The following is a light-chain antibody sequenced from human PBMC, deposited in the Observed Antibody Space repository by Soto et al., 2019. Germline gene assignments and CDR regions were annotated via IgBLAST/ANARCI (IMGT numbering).Light chain of an antibody. V-gene: IGKV3-20*01. CDR2: GAS. CDR1: QTVRNNY. CDR3: HHYGDTPRT. Sequence: EFVLTQSPGTLSLSPGERATLSCRASQTVRNNYLAWYQQKPGQAPRLLMYGASSRATGIPDRFSGSGSGTGFTLTISRLEPEDFAVYYCHHYGDTPRTFGQGTKVDIK. J-gene: IGKJ1*01.